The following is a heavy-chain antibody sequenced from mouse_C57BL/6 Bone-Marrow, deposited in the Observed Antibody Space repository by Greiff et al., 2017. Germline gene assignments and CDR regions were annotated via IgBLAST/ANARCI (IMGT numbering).Heavy chain of an antibody. CDR2: IDPETGGT. D-gene: IGHD2-3*01. V-gene: IGHV1-15*01. CDR3: TRSGWLLPHFAD. CDR1: GYTFTDYE. Sequence: QVQLQQSGAELVRPGASVTLSCKASGYTFTDYEMHWVKQTPVHGLEWIGAIDPETGGTAYNQKFKGKAILTADKSSSTAYMELRSLTSEASAVYYCTRSGWLLPHFADWGQGTLVTVAA. J-gene: IGHJ3*01.